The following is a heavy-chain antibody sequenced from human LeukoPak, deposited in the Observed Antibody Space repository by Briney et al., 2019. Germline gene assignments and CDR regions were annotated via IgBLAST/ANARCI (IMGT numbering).Heavy chain of an antibody. CDR3: ARHDDGDGYSGFDAFDI. CDR2: IYPGDSDT. J-gene: IGHJ3*02. D-gene: IGHD5-24*01. Sequence: KPGEALKISCEGSGYSFTSYWIGVGRPIPGERLGWMGIIYPGDSDTKYSPSFHGQVTISADKSITTAYLQWSSLKASDTAMYYCARHDDGDGYSGFDAFDIWGQGTMVTVSS. CDR1: GYSFTSYW. V-gene: IGHV5-51*01.